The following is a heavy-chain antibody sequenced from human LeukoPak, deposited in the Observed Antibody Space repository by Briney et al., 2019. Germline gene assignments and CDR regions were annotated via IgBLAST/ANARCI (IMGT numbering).Heavy chain of an antibody. Sequence: GGSLRLSCAASGFTFSSYWMHWVRQVPGKGLVWVSRINTDGTNTTYADSVKGRFTMSRDNAKSRLYLLMNSLRAEDTAVYYCARGYSGTYRVDYWGQGTLVTVPS. CDR3: ARGYSGTYRVDY. J-gene: IGHJ4*02. CDR2: INTDGTNT. D-gene: IGHD1-26*01. CDR1: GFTFSSYW. V-gene: IGHV3-74*03.